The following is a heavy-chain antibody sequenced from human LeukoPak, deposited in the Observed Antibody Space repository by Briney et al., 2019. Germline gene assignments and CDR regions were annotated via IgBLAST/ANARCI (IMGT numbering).Heavy chain of an antibody. V-gene: IGHV3-23*01. CDR2: ILGSGEST. Sequence: GGSLRLSCAASGFTFSTYATSWVRQSPGKGLEWVSAILGSGESTYYADSVKGRFTISRDNSKNTLYLQMSSLRAEDTALYYCAKDSGYGDEFDYWGQGTLVTVSS. CDR1: GFTFSTYA. J-gene: IGHJ4*02. D-gene: IGHD5-12*01. CDR3: AKDSGYGDEFDY.